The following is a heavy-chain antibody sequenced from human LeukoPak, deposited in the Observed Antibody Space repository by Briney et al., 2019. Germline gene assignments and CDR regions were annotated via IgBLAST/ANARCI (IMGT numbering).Heavy chain of an antibody. CDR2: INHSGYT. Sequence: SETLSLTCAVSGVSFDDYYWSWVRQTPGKGLEWLGEINHSGYTNDSPSLKSRATPSIDTSNKQFSLNLRSVTVADAGIYYCTRMTTGHDYWGQGTLVTVSS. D-gene: IGHD4-17*01. CDR3: TRMTTGHDY. V-gene: IGHV4-34*04. J-gene: IGHJ4*02. CDR1: GVSFDDYY.